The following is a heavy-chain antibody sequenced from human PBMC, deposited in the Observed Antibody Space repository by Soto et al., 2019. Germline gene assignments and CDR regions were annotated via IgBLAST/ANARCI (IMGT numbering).Heavy chain of an antibody. Sequence: GGSLRLSCAASGFTFSSYAMSWVRQAPGKGLEWVSAISGSGGSTYYADSVKGRFTISRDNSKNTLYLQMNSLRAEDTAVYYCAKRSPYYYDSSGYYAGGHDAFDSWGQGTMVTVSS. CDR1: GFTFSSYA. D-gene: IGHD3-22*01. J-gene: IGHJ3*02. V-gene: IGHV3-23*01. CDR2: ISGSGGST. CDR3: AKRSPYYYDSSGYYAGGHDAFDS.